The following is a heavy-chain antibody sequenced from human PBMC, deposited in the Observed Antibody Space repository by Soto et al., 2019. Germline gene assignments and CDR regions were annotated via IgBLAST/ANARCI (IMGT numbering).Heavy chain of an antibody. V-gene: IGHV1-8*01. CDR2: MNPNSGNT. CDR1: GYTFTSYD. Sequence: QVQLVQSGAEVKKPGASVKVSCKASGYTFTSYDINWVRQATGQGLEWMGWMNPNSGNTGYAQKFQGRVTRTRKTSVSTAYMELSSLRSECTAVYCCAREMYSSVRFDPWGQGTLVTVSS. J-gene: IGHJ5*02. CDR3: AREMYSSVRFDP. D-gene: IGHD6-25*01.